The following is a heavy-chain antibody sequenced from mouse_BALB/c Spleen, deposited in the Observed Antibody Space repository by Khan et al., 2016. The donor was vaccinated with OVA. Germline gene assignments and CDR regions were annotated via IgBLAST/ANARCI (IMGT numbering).Heavy chain of an antibody. V-gene: IGHV3-2*02. J-gene: IGHJ2*02. CDR2: ISYSGNT. CDR1: GYSITSDYA. CDR3: ARVCGGDFDY. Sequence: VQLKESGPGLVKPSQSLSLTCTVTGYSITSDYAWNWIRQFPENKLEWMGFISYSGNTKYNPSLKSRFSITRDTSKNQFFLQLNSVTTEDTATYYCARVCGGDFDYWGQGTSLTVSS.